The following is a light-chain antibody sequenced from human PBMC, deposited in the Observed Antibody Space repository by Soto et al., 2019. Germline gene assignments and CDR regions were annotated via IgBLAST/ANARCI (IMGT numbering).Light chain of an antibody. CDR1: QSLLHSDGKTY. Sequence: DIVLTQTPLFLSVTPGQPASISCRSTQSLLHSDGKTYFYWFLQKAGQPPQLLIYEVSNRFSGVSDRLSGSASGTDFTLKISRVEADDVGIYYCMQSINLPYTFGQGTKLEIK. V-gene: IGKV2D-29*01. CDR2: EVS. J-gene: IGKJ2*01. CDR3: MQSINLPYT.